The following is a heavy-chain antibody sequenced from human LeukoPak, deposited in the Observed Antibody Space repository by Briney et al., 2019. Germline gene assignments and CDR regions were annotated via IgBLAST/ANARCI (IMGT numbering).Heavy chain of an antibody. Sequence: QPGGSPRLSCAASGFTFSSYWMHWVRQAPGKGLVWVSRINSDGSSTSYADSVKGRFTISRDNAKNTLYLQVNSLRAEDTAVYYCARGVYYYGSGSYSLGYWGQGTLVTVSS. CDR3: ARGVYYYGSGSYSLGY. J-gene: IGHJ4*02. V-gene: IGHV3-74*01. CDR1: GFTFSSYW. CDR2: INSDGSST. D-gene: IGHD3-10*01.